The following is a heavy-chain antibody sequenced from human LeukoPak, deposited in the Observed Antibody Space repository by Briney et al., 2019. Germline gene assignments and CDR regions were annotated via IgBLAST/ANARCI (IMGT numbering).Heavy chain of an antibody. CDR2: ISSSSSYI. D-gene: IGHD3-3*01. J-gene: IGHJ4*02. CDR3: ARDKGTICGVAADY. CDR1: GFTFSSYS. V-gene: IGHV3-21*01. Sequence: NPGGSLRLSCAASGFTFSSYSMNWVRQAPGKGLEWVSSISSSSSYIYYADSVKGRFTIYRDNAQNSLYLQMNSLRAEETAVYYCARDKGTICGVAADYWGQGALVTVSS.